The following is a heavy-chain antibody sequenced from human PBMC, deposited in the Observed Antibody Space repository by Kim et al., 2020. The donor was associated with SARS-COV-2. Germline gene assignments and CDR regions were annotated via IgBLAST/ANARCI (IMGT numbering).Heavy chain of an antibody. J-gene: IGHJ6*03. Sequence: SETLSLTCSVSAGSISSSDYQWGWIRRAPGKGLELIGTISYIGRTHYNPSLKSRVTVSIDMSKNQFSLNLSSVTAADTAVYYCVRNYARYYYYYMDVWGKGTTVTVSS. CDR2: ISYIGRT. D-gene: IGHD3-16*01. CDR1: AGSISSSDYQ. V-gene: IGHV4-39*01. CDR3: VRNYARYYYYYMDV.